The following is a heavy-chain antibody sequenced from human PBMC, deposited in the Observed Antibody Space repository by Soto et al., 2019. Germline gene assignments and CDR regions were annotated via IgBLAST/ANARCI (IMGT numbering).Heavy chain of an antibody. D-gene: IGHD6-19*01. Sequence: GGSLRLSCAASGFTFSSDWMSWVRQAPGKGLEWVANIKQDGSEKYYVDSVKGRFTISRDNAKNSLYLQMNSLRAEDTAVYYCARGIIAVGGMDVWGQGTTVTVSS. V-gene: IGHV3-7*03. J-gene: IGHJ6*02. CDR2: IKQDGSEK. CDR3: ARGIIAVGGMDV. CDR1: GFTFSSDW.